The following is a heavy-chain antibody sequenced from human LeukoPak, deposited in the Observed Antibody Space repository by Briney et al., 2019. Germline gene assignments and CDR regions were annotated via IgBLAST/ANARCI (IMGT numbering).Heavy chain of an antibody. D-gene: IGHD6-13*01. J-gene: IGHJ4*02. CDR3: ARMRYSSSWILFDY. Sequence: GGSLRLSCAASGFTVSSNYMSWVRQAPGKGLEWVSVIYSGGSTYYADSVKGRFTISRHNSKNTLYLQMNSLRAEDTAVYYCARMRYSSSWILFDYWGQGTLVTVSS. CDR2: IYSGGST. CDR1: GFTVSSNY. V-gene: IGHV3-53*04.